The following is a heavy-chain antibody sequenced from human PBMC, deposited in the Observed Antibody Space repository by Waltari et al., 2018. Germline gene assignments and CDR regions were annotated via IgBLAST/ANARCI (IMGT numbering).Heavy chain of an antibody. J-gene: IGHJ4*02. CDR3: ARAGELGHFDY. Sequence: QVQLQESGPGLVKPSETLSLTCTVSGGSISSYYWSWIRQPPGKGLEWIGYIYYSGSTNYNPSLKSRVTISVDTSKNQFSLKLSSVTAADTAVYYCARAGELGHFDYWGQGTLVTVSS. D-gene: IGHD1-26*01. CDR1: GGSISSYY. CDR2: IYYSGST. V-gene: IGHV4-59*01.